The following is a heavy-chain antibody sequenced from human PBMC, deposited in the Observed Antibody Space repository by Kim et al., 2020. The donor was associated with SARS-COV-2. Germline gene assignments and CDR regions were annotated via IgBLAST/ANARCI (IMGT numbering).Heavy chain of an antibody. D-gene: IGHD3-3*01. J-gene: IGHJ6*04. V-gene: IGHV3-33*01. CDR3: ARGPHYDSWTAYSDYYYGMDV. CDR1: GFTFNTYG. Sequence: GGSLRLSCAVSGFTFNTYGMHWVRQAPGKGLEWVAVILFDGSDQYYAYSVKGRFTISRDNSKDTLYLQMRSLRVDDTAAYYCARGPHYDSWTAYSDYYYGMDVWRETTTAIASS. CDR2: ILFDGSDQ.